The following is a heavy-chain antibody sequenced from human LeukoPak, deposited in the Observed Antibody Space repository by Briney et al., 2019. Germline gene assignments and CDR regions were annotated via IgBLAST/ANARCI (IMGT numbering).Heavy chain of an antibody. Sequence: AGSLRLSCAASGFTISSYALAWVRQAPGKGLEWVSSISNSGSNTYYADSGKGRFTISTDTSKNTLSLHMNSLPAEDTAVYYCAARRRYYHYMDVWGKGTTVTVSS. CDR3: AARRRYYHYMDV. J-gene: IGHJ6*03. V-gene: IGHV3-23*01. D-gene: IGHD3-16*01. CDR2: ISNSGSNT. CDR1: GFTISSYA.